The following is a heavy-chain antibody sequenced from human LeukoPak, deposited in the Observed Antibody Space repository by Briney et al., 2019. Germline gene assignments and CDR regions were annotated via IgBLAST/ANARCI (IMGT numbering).Heavy chain of an antibody. D-gene: IGHD6-13*01. CDR1: GFTFSSYG. CDR2: IRYDGSNK. Sequence: TGGSLRLSCAASGFTFSSYGMHWVRQAPGKGLEWVAFIRYDGSNKYYADSVKGRFTISRDNSKNTLYLQMNSLRAEDTAVYYWAKVESVAAVVYYFDYGGQGTLVTVSS. V-gene: IGHV3-30*02. CDR3: AKVESVAAVVYYFDY. J-gene: IGHJ4*02.